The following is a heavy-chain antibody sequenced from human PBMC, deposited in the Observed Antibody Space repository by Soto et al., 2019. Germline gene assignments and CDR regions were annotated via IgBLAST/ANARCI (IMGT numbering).Heavy chain of an antibody. Sequence: SETLSLTCTVSGGSISSDVYYWSWIRQPPGKGLEWIGYIYYSGNTYYNPSLKSQVIISVDTSKNQFSLKLSSVTAADTAVYYCARDRPIHYYGSGALYGMDVWGQGTTVTVSS. J-gene: IGHJ6*02. CDR2: IYYSGNT. CDR1: GGSISSDVYY. CDR3: ARDRPIHYYGSGALYGMDV. V-gene: IGHV4-30-4*01. D-gene: IGHD3-10*01.